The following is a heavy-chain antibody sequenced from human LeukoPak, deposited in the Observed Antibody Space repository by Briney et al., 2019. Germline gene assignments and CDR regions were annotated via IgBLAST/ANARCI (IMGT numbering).Heavy chain of an antibody. CDR3: TRDFPSFDP. J-gene: IGHJ5*02. V-gene: IGHV3-74*01. CDR1: GFTFSTYW. CDR2: ISGDGSSS. D-gene: IGHD6-6*01. Sequence: GGSLRLSCSASGFTFSTYWMHWVRHAPTKGLVWVSRISGDGSSSSYADSVRGRFTISRDNAKNTLYLQMNSLRAEDTAVYYCTRDFPSFDPWGQGTLVTVSS.